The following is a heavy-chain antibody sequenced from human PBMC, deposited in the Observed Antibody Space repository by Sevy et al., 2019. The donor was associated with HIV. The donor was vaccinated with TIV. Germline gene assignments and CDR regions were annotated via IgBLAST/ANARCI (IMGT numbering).Heavy chain of an antibody. J-gene: IGHJ5*02. D-gene: IGHD1-26*01. CDR1: GFIFSSYS. CDR3: ARDLISGSYGGWFDP. CDR2: ISSSSSYM. Sequence: GESLKISCAASGFIFSSYSMNWVPQAPGKGLEWVSSISSSSSYMYYADSVKGRFTISRDNAKNSLYLQMNSLRVEDTAVYYCARDLISGSYGGWFDPWGQRTLVTVSS. V-gene: IGHV3-21*01.